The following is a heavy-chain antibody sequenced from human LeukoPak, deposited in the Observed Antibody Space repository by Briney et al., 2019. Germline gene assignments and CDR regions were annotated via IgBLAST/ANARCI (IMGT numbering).Heavy chain of an antibody. CDR3: ARDGLLWFGELPIPGVFDY. Sequence: GGSLRLSCAASGFTFSSYSMNWVRQAPGKGLEWVSSISSSSSYIYYADSVKGRFTISRDNAKNSLYLQMNSLRAEDTAVYYCARDGLLWFGELPIPGVFDYWGQGTLVTVSS. V-gene: IGHV3-21*01. CDR1: GFTFSSYS. CDR2: ISSSSSYI. D-gene: IGHD3-10*01. J-gene: IGHJ4*02.